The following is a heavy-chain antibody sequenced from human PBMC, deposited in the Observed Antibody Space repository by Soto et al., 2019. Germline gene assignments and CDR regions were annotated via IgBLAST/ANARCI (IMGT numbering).Heavy chain of an antibody. D-gene: IGHD3-10*01. CDR3: AKEQGTKGVIDY. J-gene: IGHJ4*02. CDR2: IYYTGGS. Sequence: QVLLQESGPGLVKPSQTLSLTCSVSGGSISTTGYYWTWIRQLPGKGLEWIGYIYYTGGSSYRSSLRSPATTSLDNSKNQFPLTLTSVTAADTAVYYCAKEQGTKGVIDYWGQGTLVTVSS. V-gene: IGHV4-31*01. CDR1: GGSISTTGYY.